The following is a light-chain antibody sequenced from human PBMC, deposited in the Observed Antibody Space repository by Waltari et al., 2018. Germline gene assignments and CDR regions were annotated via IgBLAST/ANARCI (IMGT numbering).Light chain of an antibody. V-gene: IGLV7-46*01. CDR1: TGTVTSGHY. CDR3: LLSYSGNWV. Sequence: QAVVTQEPSLTVSPGGTVTLTCGSSTGTVTSGHYPYWFQQKPGQAPRTLIYATTIKHSWTPARFSGSLLGGKAALTLSGAQPEDEAEYFCLLSYSGNWVFGGGTKLTVL. J-gene: IGLJ3*02. CDR2: ATT.